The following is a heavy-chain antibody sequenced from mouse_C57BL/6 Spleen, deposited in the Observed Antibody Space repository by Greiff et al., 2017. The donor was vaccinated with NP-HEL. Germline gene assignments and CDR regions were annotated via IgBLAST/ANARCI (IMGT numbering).Heavy chain of an antibody. V-gene: IGHV1-15*01. D-gene: IGHD1-1*01. CDR2: IDPETGGT. CDR3: TRPHITTVVEGFAY. CDR1: GYTFTDYE. J-gene: IGHJ3*01. Sequence: QVQLQQSGAELVRPGASVTLSCKASGYTFTDYEMHWVKQTPVHGLEWIGAIDPETGGTAYNQKFKGKAILTADKSSSTAYMELRSLTSEDSAVYYCTRPHITTVVEGFAYWGQGTLVTVSA.